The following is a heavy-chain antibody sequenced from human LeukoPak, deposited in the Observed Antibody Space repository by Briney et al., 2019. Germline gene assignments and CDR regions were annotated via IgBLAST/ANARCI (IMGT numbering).Heavy chain of an antibody. J-gene: IGHJ3*02. D-gene: IGHD2-21*01. CDR3: ARGIRSSFAFDI. V-gene: IGHV1-69*02. Sequence: GPAVKVSCKASGGTFSSYTISWVRQAPGQGLEWMGRIIPILGIANYAQKFQGRVTITADKSTSTAYMELSSLRSEDTAVYYCARGIRSSFAFDIWGQGTMVTVSS. CDR2: IIPILGIA. CDR1: GGTFSSYT.